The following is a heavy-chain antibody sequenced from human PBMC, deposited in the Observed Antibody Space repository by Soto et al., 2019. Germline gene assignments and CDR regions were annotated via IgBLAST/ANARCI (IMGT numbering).Heavy chain of an antibody. V-gene: IGHV4-59*01. CDR2: VYNSGST. Sequence: QVLLQESGPGLVKPSETLSLTCTVSGGSISSYYWSWIRQPPGKGLDWIGYVYNSGSTSYNPSLKSRVTISVDTSKNQVSLKLSSVTAADTAVYYCARDIGGYIHWGQGSLVTVS. J-gene: IGHJ4*02. CDR3: ARDIGGYIH. D-gene: IGHD6-13*01. CDR1: GGSISSYY.